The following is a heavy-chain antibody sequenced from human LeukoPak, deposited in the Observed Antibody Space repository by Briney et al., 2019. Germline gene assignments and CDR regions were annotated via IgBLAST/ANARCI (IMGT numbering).Heavy chain of an antibody. CDR2: ITGGSNYI. CDR3: ARGWGSSGRTFDY. V-gene: IGHV3-21*01. J-gene: IGHJ4*02. Sequence: GGSLRLSCAASGFTFSNYGMDWVRQAPGKGLEWVSSITGGSNYIFYADSVKGRFTISRDNAKNSLSLQMNSLRPEDTAVYYCARGWGSSGRTFDYWGQGTLVTVSS. CDR1: GFTFSNYG. D-gene: IGHD6-19*01.